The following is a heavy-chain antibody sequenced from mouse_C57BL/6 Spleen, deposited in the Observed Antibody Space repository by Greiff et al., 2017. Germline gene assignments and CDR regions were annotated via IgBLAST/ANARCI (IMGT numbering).Heavy chain of an antibody. V-gene: IGHV1-74*01. CDR2: IHPSDSDT. CDR1: GYTFTSYW. J-gene: IGHJ4*01. CDR3: AMNGWGYGRSYYAMDY. D-gene: IGHD1-1*01. Sequence: QVQLQQPGAELVKPGASVKVSCKASGYTFTSYWMHWVKQRPGQGLEWIGRIHPSDSDTNYTQKFKGKATLTVDKSSSTAYMQLSSLQSEDSAVYYGAMNGWGYGRSYYAMDYWGQGTSVTVSS.